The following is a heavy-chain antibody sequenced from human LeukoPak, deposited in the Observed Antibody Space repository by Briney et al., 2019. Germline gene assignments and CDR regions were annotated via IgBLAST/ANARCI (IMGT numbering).Heavy chain of an antibody. D-gene: IGHD6-13*01. Sequence: SETLSLTCTVSGGSISSYYWSWLRQPPGKGLEWIGYIYYSGSANYNPSLKSRVTISVDTSKNHFSLKLSSVTAADTAVYYCARATDPFYSSSGAIWGQGTMVTVSS. V-gene: IGHV4-59*01. J-gene: IGHJ3*02. CDR2: IYYSGSA. CDR3: ARATDPFYSSSGAI. CDR1: GGSISSYY.